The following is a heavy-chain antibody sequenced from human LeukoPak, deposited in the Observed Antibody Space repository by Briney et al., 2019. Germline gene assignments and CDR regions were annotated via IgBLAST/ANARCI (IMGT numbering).Heavy chain of an antibody. CDR3: AKGLSAGTIDY. Sequence: PGGSLRLSCAASGCTFKEHAIHWARQAPGKGLEWVAVISFNGGTKYYADSVKGRFTISRDNSKGTAFLQMNSLRRNDTAIYFCAKGLSAGTIDYWGQGALVTVSS. V-gene: IGHV3-30*18. D-gene: IGHD6-19*01. J-gene: IGHJ4*02. CDR2: ISFNGGTK. CDR1: GCTFKEHA.